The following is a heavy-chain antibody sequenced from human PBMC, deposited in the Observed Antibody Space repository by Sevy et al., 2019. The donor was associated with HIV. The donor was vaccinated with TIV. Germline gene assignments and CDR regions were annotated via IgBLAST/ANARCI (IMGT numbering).Heavy chain of an antibody. Sequence: ASVKVSCKASGYTFTGYYMHWVRQAPGQGLEWMGWINPNSGGTNYAQKFQGWVTMTRDTSISTAYLELGRLRSDDTAVYYCARGAYYDGSGSYYNGGYSDFDYWGQGTLVTVSS. V-gene: IGHV1-2*04. D-gene: IGHD3-10*01. CDR1: GYTFTGYY. J-gene: IGHJ4*02. CDR3: ARGAYYDGSGSYYNGGYSDFDY. CDR2: INPNSGGT.